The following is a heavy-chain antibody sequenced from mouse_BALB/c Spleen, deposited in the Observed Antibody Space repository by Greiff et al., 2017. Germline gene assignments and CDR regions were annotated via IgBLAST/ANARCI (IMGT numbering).Heavy chain of an antibody. D-gene: IGHD4-1*01. V-gene: IGHV1-69*01. J-gene: IGHJ4*01. CDR2: IDTSDSYT. CDR3: AKTGTRVFYAMDY. Sequence: QVQLQQPGAELVMPGASVKMSCKASGYTFTDYWMHWVKQRPGQGLEWIGAIDTSDSYTSYNQKFKGKATLTVDESSSTAYMQLSSLTSEDSAVYYCAKTGTRVFYAMDYWGQGTSVTVSS. CDR1: GYTFTDYW.